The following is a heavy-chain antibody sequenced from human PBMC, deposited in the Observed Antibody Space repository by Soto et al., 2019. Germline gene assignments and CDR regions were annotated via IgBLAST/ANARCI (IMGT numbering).Heavy chain of an antibody. CDR3: ALDMCLSGYSAEFDY. D-gene: IGHD5-12*01. V-gene: IGHV3-7*01. CDR1: GFAFSQYW. J-gene: IGHJ4*02. CDR2: MNQDGSKR. Sequence: EVQFVESGGDLVQPGGSLRLSCAASGFAFSQYWINWVRQSPGKGLEWVAIMNQDGSKRYYGASVMGRFTISRDNVKNSLYLQMNSLGEDDTAVYFCALDMCLSGYSAEFDYWGMGTRVPVTS.